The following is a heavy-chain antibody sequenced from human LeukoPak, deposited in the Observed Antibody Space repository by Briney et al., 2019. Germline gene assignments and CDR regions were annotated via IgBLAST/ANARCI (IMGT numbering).Heavy chain of an antibody. CDR3: ARPTQCGSNNCYGFDY. CDR2: INTGGSKT. V-gene: IGHV3-74*01. D-gene: IGHD2-2*01. J-gene: IGHJ4*02. CDR1: GFTFSDYR. Sequence: PGGSLRLSCIASGFTFSDYRMHWVRQVPGKGLVWVSRINTGGSKTIYAGSVKGRFTVSRDNAKNTLYLQMDSLTAEDTAVYYCARPTQCGSNNCYGFDYWGQGILVTVSS.